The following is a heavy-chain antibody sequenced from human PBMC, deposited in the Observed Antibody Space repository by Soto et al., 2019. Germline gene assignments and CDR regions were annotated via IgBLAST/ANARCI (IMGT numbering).Heavy chain of an antibody. CDR3: ASIVRGSNIDYCPGMDV. CDR2: ISAYNGDT. Sequence: QVQLVQSGAEVKKPGASVKVSCKASGYTFTSHGISWVRQAPGQGLEWMGWISAYNGDTNYAQKLQGRVNVTTDTSTSADYIELRPLRPQDTAVYPFASIVRGSNIDYCPGMDVWGTVTRVTFSS. D-gene: IGHD3-10*01. J-gene: IGHJ6*04. CDR1: GYTFTSHG. V-gene: IGHV1-18*01.